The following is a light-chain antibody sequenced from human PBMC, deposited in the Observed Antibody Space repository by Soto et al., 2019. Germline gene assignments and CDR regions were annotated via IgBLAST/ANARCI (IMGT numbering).Light chain of an antibody. CDR2: GAS. V-gene: IGKV3-20*01. Sequence: EIVLTQSPGTLSLSPGERATLSCRASQSVSSSYLAWYQQKPGQAPRLLIYGASSRATGIPDRFSGSGSGTDFTLTISRLEPEDFALYYCQQYGSSPFGQGTRLEFK. CDR3: QQYGSSP. J-gene: IGKJ5*01. CDR1: QSVSSSY.